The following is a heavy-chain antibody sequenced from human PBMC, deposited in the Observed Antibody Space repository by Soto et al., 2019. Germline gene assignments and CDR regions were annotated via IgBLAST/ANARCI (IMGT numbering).Heavy chain of an antibody. V-gene: IGHV4-34*01. J-gene: IGHJ4*02. CDR2: INHSGST. Sequence: SETLSLTCAVYGGSFSGYYWSWIRQPPGKWLEWIGEINHSGSTNXXPSLKSRVXISVDTSKNQFXLKLSXFTSADTAVYYCARSDGVDYWGQGTLVTVSS. CDR1: GGSFSGYY. CDR3: ARSDGVDY.